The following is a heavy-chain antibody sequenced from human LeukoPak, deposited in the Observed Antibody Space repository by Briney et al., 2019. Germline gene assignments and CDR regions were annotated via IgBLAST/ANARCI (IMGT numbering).Heavy chain of an antibody. J-gene: IGHJ6*03. CDR1: GGSFSGYS. CDR3: ARAYSSGWYLDV. Sequence: PSETLSLTCAVYGGSFSGYSWSWIRHPPGKGLKWIGEINHSGSTNYNPSLKSRVTMSVHTSKNQFSLKLSSVTAADTAVYYCARAYSSGWYLDVWGKGTTVTISS. D-gene: IGHD6-19*01. V-gene: IGHV4-34*01. CDR2: INHSGST.